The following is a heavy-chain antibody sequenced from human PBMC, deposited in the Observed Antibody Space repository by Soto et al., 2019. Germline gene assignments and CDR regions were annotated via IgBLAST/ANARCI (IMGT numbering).Heavy chain of an antibody. D-gene: IGHD3-3*01. CDR3: ARPYDFWSGYFSH. CDR2: IWYDGSNK. J-gene: IGHJ4*02. V-gene: IGHV3-33*01. CDR1: GFTFSSYG. Sequence: QVQLVESGGGVVQPGRSLRLSCAASGFTFSSYGMHWVRQAPGKGLEWVAVIWYDGSNKYYADSVKGRFTISRDNSKNTLYLQMNSLRAEDTVVYYCARPYDFWSGYFSHWGQGTLVTVSS.